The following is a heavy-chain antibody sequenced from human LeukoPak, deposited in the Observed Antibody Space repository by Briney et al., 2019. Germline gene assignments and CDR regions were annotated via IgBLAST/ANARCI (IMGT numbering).Heavy chain of an antibody. CDR2: FYYSGST. CDR3: ARESTHYGVLWFGEFTD. J-gene: IGHJ4*02. V-gene: IGHV4-59*01. CDR1: GGSNSSYY. D-gene: IGHD3-10*01. Sequence: PSETLSLTCTVSGGSNSSYYWSWIRQPPAKGLEWIGYFYYSGSTNYNPSLKSRVTISVDTSKNQFSLKLSSVTAADTAVYYCARESTHYGVLWFGEFTDWGQGTLVTVSS.